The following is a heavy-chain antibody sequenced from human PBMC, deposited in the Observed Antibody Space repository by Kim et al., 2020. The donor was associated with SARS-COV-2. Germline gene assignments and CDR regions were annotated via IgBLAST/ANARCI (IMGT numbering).Heavy chain of an antibody. CDR2: ISSSGSTI. CDR1: GFTFSSYE. V-gene: IGHV3-48*03. CDR3: ARDPRYYDFWSGYLDY. J-gene: IGHJ4*02. Sequence: GGSLRLSCAASGFTFSSYEMNWVRQAPGKGLEWVSYISSSGSTIYYADSVKGRFTISRDNAKNSLYLQMNSLRAEDTAVYYCARDPRYYDFWSGYLDYWGQGTLVTVSS. D-gene: IGHD3-3*01.